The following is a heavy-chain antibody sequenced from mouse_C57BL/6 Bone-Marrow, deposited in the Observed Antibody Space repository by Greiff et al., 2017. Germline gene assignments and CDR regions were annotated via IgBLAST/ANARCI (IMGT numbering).Heavy chain of an antibody. CDR2: IRSKSSSYAT. CDR3: VSSDDSYYGFAY. J-gene: IGHJ3*01. D-gene: IGHD2-3*01. Sequence: EVKLMESGGGLVQPKGSLKLSCAASGFTFNTYAMHWVRQAPGQGLEWVARIRSKSSSYATYDADSVKDRLTISRDDSQSMLCLQMNDLATEYTAMYCYVSSDDSYYGFAYWGQGTLVTVSA. V-gene: IGHV10-3*01. CDR1: GFTFNTYA.